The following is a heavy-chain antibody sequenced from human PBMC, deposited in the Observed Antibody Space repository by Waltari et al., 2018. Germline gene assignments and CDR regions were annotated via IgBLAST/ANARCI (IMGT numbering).Heavy chain of an antibody. J-gene: IGHJ4*02. Sequence: QVQLQESGPGLVKPSETLSLTCDVSGYSINSGYYWDWIRQSPGKGLECIATIYHAGDTFYNPSLKSRVTISMDTSKNQFSLKLNSVTAADTAVYFCSRQVLGYCTSAACRRLESWGQGTLVTVSS. CDR1: GYSINSGYY. CDR3: SRQVLGYCTSAACRRLES. CDR2: IYHAGDT. V-gene: IGHV4-38-2*01. D-gene: IGHD2-2*03.